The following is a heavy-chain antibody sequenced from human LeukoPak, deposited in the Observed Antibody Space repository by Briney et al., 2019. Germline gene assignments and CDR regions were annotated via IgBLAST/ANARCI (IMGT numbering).Heavy chain of an antibody. CDR3: ARGPTYQPIDF. CDR2: IHYSETT. CDR1: GGSISSSNYY. V-gene: IGHV4-39*02. J-gene: IGHJ4*02. Sequence: SSETLSLTCTVSGGSISSSNYYWGWLRQPPGKGLEWIASIHYSETTYYNPSLKSRVTISVDTSKNHFSLKLSSVTAADTAVYYCARGPTYQPIDFWGQGTLVTVSS. D-gene: IGHD2-2*01.